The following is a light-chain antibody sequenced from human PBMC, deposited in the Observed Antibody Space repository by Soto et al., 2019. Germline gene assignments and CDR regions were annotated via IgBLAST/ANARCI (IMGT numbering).Light chain of an antibody. Sequence: EVVLTQSPATLSVSAGGTVTLSCRASQSVRTNVAWYQQIPGQAPRLLVYGASTRATGVPARFTGSGSGIEFSLTISSLLSEDSAFYYCQQYFNWPLTLTFGPGTKVDIK. V-gene: IGKV3-15*01. CDR1: QSVRTN. CDR2: GAS. CDR3: QQYFNWPLTLT. J-gene: IGKJ3*01.